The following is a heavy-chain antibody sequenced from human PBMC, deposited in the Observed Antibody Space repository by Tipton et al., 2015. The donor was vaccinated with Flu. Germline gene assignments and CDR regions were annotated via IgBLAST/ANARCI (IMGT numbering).Heavy chain of an antibody. V-gene: IGHV1-46*01. J-gene: IGHJ4*02. CDR1: GYTFTDYF. CDR2: INPSGGTT. CDR3: AREYCTSATCYLDYFDT. D-gene: IGHD2-2*01. Sequence: QVQLVQSGAELQKPGASVTVSCKTSGYTFTDYFLHWVRQAPGHGLEWMGMINPSGGTTTYAQKFQASVTMTRDTSTSTVYMELSGLRSEDTAIYYCAREYCTSATCYLDYFDTWGQGTLVTVSS.